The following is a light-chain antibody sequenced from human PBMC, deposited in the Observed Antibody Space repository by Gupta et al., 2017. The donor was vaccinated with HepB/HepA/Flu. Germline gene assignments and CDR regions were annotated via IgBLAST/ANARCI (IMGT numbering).Light chain of an antibody. CDR1: QLGNKY. J-gene: IGLJ2*01. CDR3: QAWDTNTEVV. Sequence: SYDLTQPLSVSVSPGQTATITCTGDQLGNKYASWYQQKPGQSPVLVIYQDSKRPSGIPERFSASNSGNTATLTISGTQTLDEADYYCQAWDTNTEVVFGGGTKLTVL. V-gene: IGLV3-1*01. CDR2: QDS.